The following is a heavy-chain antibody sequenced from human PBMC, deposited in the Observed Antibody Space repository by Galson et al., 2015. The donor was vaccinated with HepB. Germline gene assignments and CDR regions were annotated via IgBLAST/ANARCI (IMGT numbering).Heavy chain of an antibody. Sequence: QSGAEVKKPGESLKISCTFSGDDFTNHWIGWVRQMPEKGLQWMGSINPGDSSTHYHPSFQGHVTISSDRSITAVYLQWRRLQASDSAMYYCGRMEGLYYVSGTYCFAHWGQGTLLTVSS. J-gene: IGHJ5*02. CDR1: GDDFTNHW. V-gene: IGHV5-10-1*01. D-gene: IGHD3-10*01. CDR2: INPGDSST. CDR3: GRMEGLYYVSGTYCFAH.